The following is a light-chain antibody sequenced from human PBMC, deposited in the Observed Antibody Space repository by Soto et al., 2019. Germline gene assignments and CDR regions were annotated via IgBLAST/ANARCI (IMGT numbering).Light chain of an antibody. J-gene: IGKJ1*01. CDR3: QQSTSFPRT. V-gene: IGKV1-12*01. CDR1: QGISSW. CDR2: ASS. Sequence: DIQMTQSPSSVSASVGDRVTISCRASQGISSWLAWYQQKPGKAPKLLISASSSLQSGVPSRFSVSGSGTDFTLAISSLQPEDFATYECQQSTSFPRTFGQGTKVEVK.